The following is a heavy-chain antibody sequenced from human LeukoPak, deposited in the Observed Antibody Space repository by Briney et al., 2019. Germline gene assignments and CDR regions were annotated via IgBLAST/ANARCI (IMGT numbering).Heavy chain of an antibody. CDR1: GGSISSSNYY. CDR3: ARKGARSRLGGFKYDTFDI. Sequence: SETLSLTCTVSGGSISSSNYYWGWIRQPPGKGLKWIGSIYYSGSTYYNPSLKSRVTISVDTSKNQFSLKLSSVTAADTAVYYCARKGARSRLGGFKYDTFDIWGQGTMVTVSS. V-gene: IGHV4-39*07. J-gene: IGHJ3*02. CDR2: IYYSGST. D-gene: IGHD6-25*01.